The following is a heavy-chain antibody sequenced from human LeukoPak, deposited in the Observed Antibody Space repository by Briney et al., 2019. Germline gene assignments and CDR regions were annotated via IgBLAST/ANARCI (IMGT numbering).Heavy chain of an antibody. Sequence: SVTLSLTCTVSGGSISSYYWSWIRQPAGKGLEWIGRIYTSGSTNYNPSLKSRVTMSVDTSKNQFSLKLSSVTAADTAVYYCASSASSGWWNYYYMDVWGKGTTVTVSS. CDR2: IYTSGST. V-gene: IGHV4-4*07. CDR3: ASSASSGWWNYYYMDV. J-gene: IGHJ6*03. D-gene: IGHD6-19*01. CDR1: GGSISSYY.